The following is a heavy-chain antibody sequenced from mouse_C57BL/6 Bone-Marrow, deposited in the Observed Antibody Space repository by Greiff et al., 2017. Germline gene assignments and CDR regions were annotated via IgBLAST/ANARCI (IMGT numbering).Heavy chain of an antibody. J-gene: IGHJ3*01. CDR2: IDPETGGT. V-gene: IGHV1-15*01. Sequence: VQLQQSGAELVRPGASVTLSCKASGYTFTDYEMHWVKQTPVHGLEWIGAIDPETGGTAYNQKFKGKAILTADKSSSTAYMELRSLTSEYSAVYYCRRSDSVAWCAYWGQGTLVTVSA. CDR3: RRSDSVAWCAY. CDR1: GYTFTDYE. D-gene: IGHD2-12*01.